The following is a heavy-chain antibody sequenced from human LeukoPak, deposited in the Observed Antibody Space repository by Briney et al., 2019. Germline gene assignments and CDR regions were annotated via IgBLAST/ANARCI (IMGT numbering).Heavy chain of an antibody. Sequence: GGSLRLSCAASGFTFSSYGMHWVRQAPGKGLEWVAVISYDGSNKYYADSVKGRFTVSRDNSKNPLYLQMNSLRAEDTAVYYCAKGGTTVTTVTDYFDYWGQGTLVSVSS. D-gene: IGHD4-17*01. CDR2: ISYDGSNK. V-gene: IGHV3-30*18. J-gene: IGHJ4*02. CDR3: AKGGTTVTTVTDYFDY. CDR1: GFTFSSYG.